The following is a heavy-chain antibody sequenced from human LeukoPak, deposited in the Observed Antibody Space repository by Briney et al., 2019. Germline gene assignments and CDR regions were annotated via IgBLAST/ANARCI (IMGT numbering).Heavy chain of an antibody. V-gene: IGHV3-21*01. Sequence: GGSLRLSCAASGFTFSSYSMNWVRQAPGKGLEWVSSISSSSRYIYYADSVKGRFTISRDNAKNSLYLQMNSLRAEDTAVYYCARDYASYYDILTGYYQNWFDPWGQGTLVTVSS. CDR1: GFTFSSYS. D-gene: IGHD3-9*01. CDR2: ISSSSRYI. CDR3: ARDYASYYDILTGYYQNWFDP. J-gene: IGHJ5*02.